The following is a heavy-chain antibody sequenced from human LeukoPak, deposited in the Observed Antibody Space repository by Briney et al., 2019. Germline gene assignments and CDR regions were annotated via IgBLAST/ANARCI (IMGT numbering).Heavy chain of an antibody. V-gene: IGHV3-74*01. CDR2: INSDGDIT. D-gene: IGHD6-13*01. CDR3: AREKQQRGFDY. CDR1: GFTFSSYW. Sequence: GGSLRLSCAASGFTFSSYWMHWVRQAPGKGLVWVSRINSDGDITNYADSVKGRFTISRDNAENTLYLQMNTLRADDTAVYYCAREKQQRGFDYWGQGTLVTVSS. J-gene: IGHJ4*02.